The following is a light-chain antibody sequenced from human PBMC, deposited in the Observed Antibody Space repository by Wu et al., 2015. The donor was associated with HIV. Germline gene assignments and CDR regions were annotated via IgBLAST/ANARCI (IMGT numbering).Light chain of an antibody. CDR1: QTVSSF. Sequence: EVVLTQSPATLSLSPGERATLSCRASQTVSSFLAWYQQKPGQAPRLLIYGASNRASGIPARFSGSGSDTAFTLTISSLEPEDFALYYCQQRSNWPFTFGLDQSGNQT. J-gene: IGKJ3*01. V-gene: IGKV3-11*01. CDR3: QQRSNWPFT. CDR2: GAS.